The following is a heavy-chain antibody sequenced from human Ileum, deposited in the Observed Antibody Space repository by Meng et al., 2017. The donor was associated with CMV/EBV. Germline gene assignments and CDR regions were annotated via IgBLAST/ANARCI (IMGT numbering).Heavy chain of an antibody. CDR2: ISSSSSYI. V-gene: IGHV3-21*01. CDR3: ARDLPYKVYDINYYYGMDV. J-gene: IGHJ6*02. Sequence: GESLKISCAASGFNFSSYSMNWVRQAPGKGLEWVSCISSSSSYIYNADSAKGRFTISRDNAKNSLYLQMNSLRAENTAVYYCARDLPYKVYDINYYYGMDVWGQGTTVTVSS. D-gene: IGHD3-9*01. CDR1: GFNFSSYS.